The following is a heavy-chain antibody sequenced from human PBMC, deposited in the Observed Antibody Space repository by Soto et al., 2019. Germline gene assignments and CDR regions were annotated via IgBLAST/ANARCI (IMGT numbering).Heavy chain of an antibody. CDR3: ARPLAARGRWFDP. J-gene: IGHJ5*02. CDR2: IYYSGST. V-gene: IGHV4-39*01. Sequence: QLQLQESGPGLVKPSETLSLTCTVSGGSISSSSYYWGWIRQPPGKGLEWIGSIYYSGSTYYNPSLKSRVTISVDTSKNQFSLKLSSVTAADTAVYYCARPLAARGRWFDPWGQGTLVTVSS. D-gene: IGHD6-6*01. CDR1: GGSISSSSYY.